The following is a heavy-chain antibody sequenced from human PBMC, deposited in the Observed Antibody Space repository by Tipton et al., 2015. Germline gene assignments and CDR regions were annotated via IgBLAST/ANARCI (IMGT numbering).Heavy chain of an antibody. CDR1: GGTISSYY. Sequence: TLSLTCAVYGGTISSYYWSWIRQPPGKGLEWIGYIYYTGSTHYNPSLKSRVTISVDTSKSQFFLKLSSVTAADTAVYYCARFRYYGSESERGYFHGLDVWGQGTTVTVSS. J-gene: IGHJ6*02. CDR2: IYYTGST. CDR3: ARFRYYGSESERGYFHGLDV. V-gene: IGHV4-59*01. D-gene: IGHD3-10*01.